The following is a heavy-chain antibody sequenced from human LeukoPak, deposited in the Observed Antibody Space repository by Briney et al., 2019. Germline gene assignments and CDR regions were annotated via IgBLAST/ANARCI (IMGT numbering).Heavy chain of an antibody. CDR2: INPSVGTT. CDR1: GYTFTNYY. J-gene: IGHJ4*02. CDR3: ARSVFPYYSGSGSPYNVDVRQNSYFDF. Sequence: GASVKVSCKASGYTFTNYYIHWVRQAPGQGLEWMGTINPSVGTTRSAKGRASLTRDTSTSTVYMALSTLRSEDTAVYYCARSVFPYYSGSGSPYNVDVRQNSYFDFWGQGTLVTVS. D-gene: IGHD3-10*01. V-gene: IGHV1-46*01.